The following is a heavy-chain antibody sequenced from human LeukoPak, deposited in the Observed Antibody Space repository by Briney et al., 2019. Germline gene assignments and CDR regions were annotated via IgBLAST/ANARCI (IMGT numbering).Heavy chain of an antibody. CDR1: GYTFTGYY. V-gene: IGHV1-2*02. D-gene: IGHD2-2*01. CDR2: INPNSGGT. Sequence: ASVKVSCKASGYTFTGYYMHWVRQAPGQGLEWMGWINPNSGGTNYAQQFQGRVTMTRDTSISTAYMELSRLRSDDTAVYYCARGDGRYCSSTSCPYDYWGQGTLVTVSS. J-gene: IGHJ4*02. CDR3: ARGDGRYCSSTSCPYDY.